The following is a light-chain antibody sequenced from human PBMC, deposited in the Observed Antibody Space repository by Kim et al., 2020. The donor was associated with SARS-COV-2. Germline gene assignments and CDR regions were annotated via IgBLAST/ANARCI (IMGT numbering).Light chain of an antibody. V-gene: IGLV3-19*01. CDR2: GKN. J-gene: IGLJ3*02. CDR3: NSRDDSGNRQV. CDR1: SLRKYI. Sequence: SELTQDPAVSVALGQTVKITCQGDSLRKYIVTWYQQKPGLAPVVVIYGKNKRPSGIPDRVSGSNSENTASLTITGAQADDEADYYCNSRDDSGNRQVFGGGTKLTVL.